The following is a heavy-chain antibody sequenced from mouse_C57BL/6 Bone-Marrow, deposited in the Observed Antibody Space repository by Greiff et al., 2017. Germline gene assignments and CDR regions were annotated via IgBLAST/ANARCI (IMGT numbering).Heavy chain of an antibody. V-gene: IGHV1-15*01. J-gene: IGHJ3*01. CDR3: TRLRGGYEPWFAD. Sequence: QVQLQQSGAELVRPGASVTLSCKASGYTFTDYEMHWVKQTPVHGLEWIGAIDPETGGTAYNQKFKGKAILTADKSSSTAYMELRSLTSEDSAVYYCTRLRGGYEPWFADWGQGTLVTVSA. CDR1: GYTFTDYE. CDR2: IDPETGGT. D-gene: IGHD2-2*01.